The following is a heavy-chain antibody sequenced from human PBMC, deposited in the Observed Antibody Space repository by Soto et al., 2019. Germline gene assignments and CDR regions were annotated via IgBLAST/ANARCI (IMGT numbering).Heavy chain of an antibody. CDR3: ARCLAAVAGASYYGMDV. CDR1: GYTFTSYG. D-gene: IGHD6-19*01. V-gene: IGHV1-18*01. Sequence: ASVKVSCKASGYTFTSYGISWVRQAPGQGLEWMGWISAYNGNTNYAQKLQGRVTMTTDTSTSTAYMELRSLRSDDTAVYYCARCLAAVAGASYYGMDVWGQGTTVTVS. CDR2: ISAYNGNT. J-gene: IGHJ6*02.